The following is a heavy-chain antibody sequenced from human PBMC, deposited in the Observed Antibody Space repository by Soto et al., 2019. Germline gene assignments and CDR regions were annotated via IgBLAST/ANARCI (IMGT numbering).Heavy chain of an antibody. CDR1: GGSISTYY. V-gene: IGHV4-59*12. J-gene: IGHJ4*02. CDR2: IYYSGST. CDR3: ARGRPWELYDY. Sequence: QVQLQKSGPGLVKPSETLSLTCTVSGGSISTYYWSWIRQPPGKGLEWVGYIYYSGSTNYNPSLKSRVTIAVDTSNNQFSLKLSSITAADTAVYYCARGRPWELYDYWGQGTLVTVSS. D-gene: IGHD1-7*01.